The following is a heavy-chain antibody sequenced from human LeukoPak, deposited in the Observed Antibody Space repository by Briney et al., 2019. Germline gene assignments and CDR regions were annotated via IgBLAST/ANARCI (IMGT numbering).Heavy chain of an antibody. CDR1: GDSVSTSGVD. CDR3: ARGRASAFDV. D-gene: IGHD6-25*01. J-gene: IGHJ3*01. V-gene: IGHV6-1*01. Sequence: SQTLSLTCAISGDSVSTSGVDWNWVRQSPSRGLEWLGRTYYTSKWNTDYAVSVKSRIVVNPDTSKNQCSLQLNSVTSEDTAVYYCARGRASAFDVWGQGTMVTVSS. CDR2: TYYTSKWNT.